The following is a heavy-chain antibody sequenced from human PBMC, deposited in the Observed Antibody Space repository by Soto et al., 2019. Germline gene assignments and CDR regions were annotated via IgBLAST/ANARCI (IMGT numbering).Heavy chain of an antibody. CDR3: AKDGDVGYCSISSCLDYFDY. CDR1: GFTFSNYA. J-gene: IGHJ4*02. Sequence: VQLLESGGGLVQPGGSLRLSCAASGFTFSNYAMNWVRQAPGKGLEWVSAISGSGGNTYYADSVKGRFTISRDNSKNTTYLQMNSLRAEDSAVYYCAKDGDVGYCSISSCLDYFDYWGQGTLVTVSS. V-gene: IGHV3-23*01. CDR2: ISGSGGNT. D-gene: IGHD2-2*03.